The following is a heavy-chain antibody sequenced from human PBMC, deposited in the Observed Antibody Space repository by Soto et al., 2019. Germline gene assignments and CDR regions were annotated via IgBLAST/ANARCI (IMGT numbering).Heavy chain of an antibody. D-gene: IGHD3-3*01. CDR2: IWFDGSNK. J-gene: IGHJ3*01. CDR1: GFTFRSYG. Sequence: GGSLRLSCAASGFTFRSYGMHWVRQAPGKGLEWVAVIWFDGSNKYYADSVKGRFTVSRDNAKNSLYLQMNSLRDEDTAVYYCARDPGYDYWNDYLPLSAFDVWGQGTLVTVSS. CDR3: ARDPGYDYWNDYLPLSAFDV. V-gene: IGHV3-33*01.